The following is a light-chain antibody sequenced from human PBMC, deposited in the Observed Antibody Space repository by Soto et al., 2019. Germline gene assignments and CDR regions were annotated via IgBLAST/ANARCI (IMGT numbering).Light chain of an antibody. CDR2: DTS. V-gene: IGKV3-11*01. Sequence: EIVLTQSPATLSLSPGEGATLSCRASQSVSSSLAWYQQKPGQAPRLLIYDTSTRATGIPARFSGSGSGTDFTLTISSLEPEDVAVYYCQHRSNWPVLTFGPGTKVDIK. J-gene: IGKJ3*01. CDR1: QSVSSS. CDR3: QHRSNWPVLT.